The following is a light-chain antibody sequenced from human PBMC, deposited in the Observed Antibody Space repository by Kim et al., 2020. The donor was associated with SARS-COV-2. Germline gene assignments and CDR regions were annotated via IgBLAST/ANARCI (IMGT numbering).Light chain of an antibody. V-gene: IGKV3-15*01. J-gene: IGKJ4*01. CDR1: RSVSNP. CDR3: QQYNVWPLT. CDR2: GAS. Sequence: VSPGDRAPLSCRASRSVSNPLAWYHQKPGQAPRLLIYGASTRATGIADTFSGSGSGTEFTLTISNLQSEDLGVYYCQQYNVWPLTFGGGTKVDIK.